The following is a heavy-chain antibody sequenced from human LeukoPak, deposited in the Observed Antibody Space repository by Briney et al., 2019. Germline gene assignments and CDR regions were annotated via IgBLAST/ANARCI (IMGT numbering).Heavy chain of an antibody. D-gene: IGHD5-18*01. CDR1: GFTFSSYA. CDR3: AKHIGTAMVNLDY. J-gene: IGHJ4*02. Sequence: GGSLRLSCAASGFTFSSYAVHWVRQAPGKGLEWVAVISYDGSNKYYADSVKGRFTISRDNSKNTLYLQMNSLRAEDTAVYYCAKHIGTAMVNLDYWGQGTLVTVSS. CDR2: ISYDGSNK. V-gene: IGHV3-30*04.